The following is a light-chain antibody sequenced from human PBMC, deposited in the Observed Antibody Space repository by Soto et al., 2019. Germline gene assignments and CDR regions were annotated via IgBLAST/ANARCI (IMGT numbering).Light chain of an antibody. Sequence: QSVLTQPPSVSTAPGQKVTISCSGSSSNIVNNYVSWYQQLPGTAPKLLIYDNNKRPSGIPDRFSGSKSGTSATLGITGLQTGDEADYYCGTWDNSLSAVVFGGGTKVTVL. CDR3: GTWDNSLSAVV. CDR1: SSNIVNNY. CDR2: DNN. J-gene: IGLJ2*01. V-gene: IGLV1-51*01.